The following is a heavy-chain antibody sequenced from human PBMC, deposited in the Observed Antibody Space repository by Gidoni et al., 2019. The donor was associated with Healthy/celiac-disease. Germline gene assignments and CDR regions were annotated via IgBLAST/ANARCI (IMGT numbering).Heavy chain of an antibody. CDR2: IFYSGST. CDR1: GGSISSSSYY. Sequence: QLQLQETGPGLVKPSETLSLTCTVSGGSISSSSYYWGWIRQPPGKGLEWIGSIFYSGSTYYNPSLKSRVTISVDTSKTQFSLKLSSVTAADTAVYYCARVRRSYYYDSSGYLYYFDYWGQGTLVTVSS. CDR3: ARVRRSYYYDSSGYLYYFDY. V-gene: IGHV4-39*07. J-gene: IGHJ4*02. D-gene: IGHD3-22*01.